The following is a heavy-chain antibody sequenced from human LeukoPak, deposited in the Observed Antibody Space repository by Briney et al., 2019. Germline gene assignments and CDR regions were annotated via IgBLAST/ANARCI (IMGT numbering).Heavy chain of an antibody. CDR1: GYTFTSYG. Sequence: ASVKVSCKASGYTFTSYGISWVRQAPGQGREWMGWISAYNGNTNYSQKPQGRVTMTTDTSTSTAYMELRSLRSDDTAVYYCARDATPTYIAAAVHFDYWGQGTLVTVSS. CDR2: ISAYNGNT. V-gene: IGHV1-18*01. D-gene: IGHD6-13*01. J-gene: IGHJ4*02. CDR3: ARDATPTYIAAAVHFDY.